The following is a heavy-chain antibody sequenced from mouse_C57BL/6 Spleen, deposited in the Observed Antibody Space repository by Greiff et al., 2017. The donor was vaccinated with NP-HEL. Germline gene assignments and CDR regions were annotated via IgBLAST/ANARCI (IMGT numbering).Heavy chain of an antibody. CDR2: ISDGGSYT. Sequence: EVKLVESGGGLVKPGGSLKLSCAASGFTFSSYAMSWVRQTPEKRLEWVATISDGGSYTYYPDNVKGRFTISRDNAKNNLYLQMSHLKSEDTAMYYCARSSTGVGAGYAMDYWGQGTSVTVSS. D-gene: IGHD1-1*01. CDR1: GFTFSSYA. V-gene: IGHV5-4*03. CDR3: ARSSTGVGAGYAMDY. J-gene: IGHJ4*01.